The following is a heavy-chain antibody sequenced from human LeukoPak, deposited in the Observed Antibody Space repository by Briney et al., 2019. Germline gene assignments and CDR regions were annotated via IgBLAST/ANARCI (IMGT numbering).Heavy chain of an antibody. D-gene: IGHD4-17*01. V-gene: IGHV4-30-4*01. Sequence: PSQTLSLTCTVSGGSISSGDYYWSWIRQPPGKGLEWIGYIYYSGSTYYNPSLKSRVTISVDTSKNQFSLKLSSVTAADTAVYYCARHKRAVTTPGYYFDYWGQGTLVTVSS. J-gene: IGHJ4*02. CDR2: IYYSGST. CDR3: ARHKRAVTTPGYYFDY. CDR1: GGSISSGDYY.